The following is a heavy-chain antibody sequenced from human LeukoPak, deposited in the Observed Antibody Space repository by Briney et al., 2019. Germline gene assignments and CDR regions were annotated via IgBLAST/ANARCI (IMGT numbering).Heavy chain of an antibody. J-gene: IGHJ6*02. CDR1: GFTFSSYW. D-gene: IGHD2-2*01. V-gene: IGHV3-7*01. CDR2: IKQDGSEK. Sequence: GGSLRLSCAASGFTFSSYWMSWVRQAPGKGLEWVANIKQDGSEKYYVDSVKGRFTISRDNAKNSLYLQMNSLRAEDTAVYYCARDGRSSTSCDRYYYYGMDVWGQGTTVTVSS. CDR3: ARDGRSSTSCDRYYYYGMDV.